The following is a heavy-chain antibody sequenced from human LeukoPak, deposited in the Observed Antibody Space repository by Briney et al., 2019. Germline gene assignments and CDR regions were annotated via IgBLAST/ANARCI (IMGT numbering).Heavy chain of an antibody. CDR2: IYFSGST. CDR3: ARTYCSFTSCYLYWYFDL. CDR1: GGSISSSSYH. J-gene: IGHJ2*01. Sequence: SETLSLTCTVSGGSISSSSYHWGWIRQPPGKGLEWIGNIYFSGSTYYNPSLKSRVTISVDMPKNQFSLKLSSVTAADTAVYYCARTYCSFTSCYLYWYFDLWGRGTLVTVSS. V-gene: IGHV4-39*01. D-gene: IGHD2-2*01.